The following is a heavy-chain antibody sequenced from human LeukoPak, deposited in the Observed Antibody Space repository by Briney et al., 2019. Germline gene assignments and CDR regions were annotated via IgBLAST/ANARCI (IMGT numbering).Heavy chain of an antibody. Sequence: GESLKISCKGSGYNFTSYWIAWVRQLPGKGLEWMGIIYPGDSYTTYSPSFQGQVTISADKSISTAYLQWRSLKASDTAMSYSARRSGSDALDIRGQGTMVTVSS. D-gene: IGHD3-10*01. J-gene: IGHJ3*02. V-gene: IGHV5-51*01. CDR2: IYPGDSYT. CDR1: GYNFTSYW. CDR3: ARRSGSDALDI.